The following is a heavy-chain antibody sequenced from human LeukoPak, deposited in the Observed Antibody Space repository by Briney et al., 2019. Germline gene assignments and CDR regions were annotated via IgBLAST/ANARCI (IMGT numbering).Heavy chain of an antibody. D-gene: IGHD5-18*01. Sequence: ASVKVSCKASGYTFTSYYMHWVRQAPGQGLEWMGIINPSGGSTSYAQKSQGRVTMTRDTSTSTAYMELSSLRSEDTAVYYCARFPNTAMVMGLEYYYYGMDVWGQGTTVTVSS. J-gene: IGHJ6*02. CDR3: ARFPNTAMVMGLEYYYYGMDV. CDR2: INPSGGST. CDR1: GYTFTSYY. V-gene: IGHV1-46*01.